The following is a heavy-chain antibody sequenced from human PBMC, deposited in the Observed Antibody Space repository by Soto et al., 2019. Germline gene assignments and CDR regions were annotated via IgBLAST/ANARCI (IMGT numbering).Heavy chain of an antibody. CDR2: INSDGSST. CDR3: ARDQSGTRGVYYY. V-gene: IGHV3-74*01. J-gene: IGHJ4*02. D-gene: IGHD1-7*01. CDR1: GFTFSSYW. Sequence: PGGSLRLSCAASGFTFSSYWMHWVRHAPGKGLVWVSRINSDGSSTGYADSVKGRSTISRDNAKNTLYLQMNSLRAEDTAVYYCARDQSGTRGVYYYWGQGTLVTVSS.